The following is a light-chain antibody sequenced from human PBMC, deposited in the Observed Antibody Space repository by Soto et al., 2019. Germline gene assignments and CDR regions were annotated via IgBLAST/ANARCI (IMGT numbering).Light chain of an antibody. Sequence: DIQMTQSPSSLSASLGDRVTITCRASQGIGVYLAWLQQKPGHAPKLLIYAASTLQSGVPSRFSGSGSGTDVTRTVSSLQPEDVAPYYCQEYNSAPLTFGGGTRVEIK. CDR1: QGIGVY. CDR2: AAS. V-gene: IGKV1-27*01. J-gene: IGKJ4*01. CDR3: QEYNSAPLT.